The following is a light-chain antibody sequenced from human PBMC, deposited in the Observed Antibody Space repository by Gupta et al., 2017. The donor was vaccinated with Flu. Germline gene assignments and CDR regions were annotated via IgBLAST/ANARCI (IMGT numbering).Light chain of an antibody. CDR1: QGVRSN. Sequence: EIVMTQSPDTLSVSPGDRATLSCRASQGVRSNLAWYQQKPGQAPRLLIYGASTRATGIPARFRGSGSGTEFTLTISRLQSEDFGIYYCQQYNIGQPYTFGQVTKLEIK. J-gene: IGKJ2*01. V-gene: IGKV3-15*01. CDR3: QQYNIGQPYT. CDR2: GAS.